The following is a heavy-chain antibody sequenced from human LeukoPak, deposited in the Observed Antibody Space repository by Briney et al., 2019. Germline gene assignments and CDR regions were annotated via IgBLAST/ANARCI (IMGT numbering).Heavy chain of an antibody. CDR3: AAYFDWLLFSY. V-gene: IGHV1-69*06. CDR1: GYTFTGYY. CDR2: IIPIFGTA. D-gene: IGHD3-9*01. J-gene: IGHJ4*02. Sequence: SVKVSCKASGYTFTGYYMHWVRQAPGQGLEWMGGIIPIFGTANYAQKFQGRVTITADKSTSTAYMELSSLRSEDTAVYYCAAYFDWLLFSYWGQGTLVAVSS.